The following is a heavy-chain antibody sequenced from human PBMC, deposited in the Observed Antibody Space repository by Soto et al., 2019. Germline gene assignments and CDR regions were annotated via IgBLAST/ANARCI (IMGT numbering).Heavy chain of an antibody. CDR3: TTSPDGEWELLQVDY. D-gene: IGHD1-26*01. V-gene: IGHV3-15*07. J-gene: IGHJ4*02. CDR2: IKSKTDGGTT. Sequence: GGSLRLSCAASGFTFSNAWMNWVRQAPGKGLEWVGRIKSKTDGGTTDYAAPVKGRFTISRDDSKNTLYLQMNSLKTEDTAVYYCTTSPDGEWELLQVDYWGQGTLVTVSS. CDR1: GFTFSNAW.